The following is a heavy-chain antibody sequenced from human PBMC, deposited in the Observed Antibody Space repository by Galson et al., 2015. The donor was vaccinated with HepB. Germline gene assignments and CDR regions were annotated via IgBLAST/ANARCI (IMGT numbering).Heavy chain of an antibody. CDR2: VKPDGRET. CDR3: ARDYYSSGSHDY. D-gene: IGHD3-10*01. J-gene: IGHJ4*02. V-gene: IGHV3-7*03. CDR1: GFTCDNYW. Sequence: AMRLSCAASGFTCDNYWIAWGRQAPGRGLERVANVKPDGRETHYAESAKGRITASRDNARNLLYLQIDNLSAEDTAVYYCARDYYSSGSHDYWGQGTLVTVSS.